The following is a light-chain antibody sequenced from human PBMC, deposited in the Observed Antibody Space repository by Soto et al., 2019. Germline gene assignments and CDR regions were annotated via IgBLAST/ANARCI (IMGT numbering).Light chain of an antibody. Sequence: EIVLTQSPGTLSLSPGERATLSCRASQGVTSNYLAWYQQRPGQAPRRLIYGASTRATGIPDRFRGGGSETHFTLTISRLEPEDFAMYYCQQYGSSSPTTFGQGTRLEIE. CDR1: QGVTSNY. CDR3: QQYGSSSPTT. V-gene: IGKV3-20*01. CDR2: GAS. J-gene: IGKJ5*01.